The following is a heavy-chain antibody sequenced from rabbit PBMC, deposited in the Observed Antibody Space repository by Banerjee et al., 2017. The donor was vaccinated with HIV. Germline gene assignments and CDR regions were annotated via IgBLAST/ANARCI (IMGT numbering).Heavy chain of an antibody. CDR2: INTSSGST. J-gene: IGHJ4*01. Sequence: VRQAPGKGLEWIACINTSSGSTVYATWAKGRFTISKTSSTTMTLQMTSLTAADTATYFCARDRTGSGWYFTLWGPGTLVTVS. D-gene: IGHD8-1*01. CDR3: ARDRTGSGWYFTL. V-gene: IGHV1S40*01.